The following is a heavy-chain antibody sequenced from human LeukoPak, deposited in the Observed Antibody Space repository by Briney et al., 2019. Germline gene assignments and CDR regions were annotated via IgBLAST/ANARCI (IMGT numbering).Heavy chain of an antibody. CDR3: AGSVVVVAATFDP. CDR1: GGSISIYY. V-gene: IGHV4-59*08. D-gene: IGHD2-15*01. Sequence: SETLSLTCTVSGGSISIYYWSWIRQPPGKGLDWIGYIYCSGSTNYNPSLKSRVTISVDTSKNQFSLKLSSVTAADTAVYYCAGSVVVVAATFDPWGQGTLVTVSS. CDR2: IYCSGST. J-gene: IGHJ5*02.